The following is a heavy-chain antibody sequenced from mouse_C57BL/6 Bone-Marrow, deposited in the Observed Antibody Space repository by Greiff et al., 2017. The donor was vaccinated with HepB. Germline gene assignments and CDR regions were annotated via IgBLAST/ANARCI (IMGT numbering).Heavy chain of an antibody. CDR1: GYTFTDYE. V-gene: IGHV1-15*01. J-gene: IGHJ3*01. CDR2: IDPETGGT. CDR3: TRRGSNYWFAY. Sequence: VQLQQSGAELVRPGASVTLSCKASGYTFTDYEMHWVKQTPVHGLEWIGAIDPETGGTAYNQKFKGKAILTADKSSSTAYMELRSLTSEDSAVYYCTRRGSNYWFAYWGQGTLVTVSA. D-gene: IGHD2-5*01.